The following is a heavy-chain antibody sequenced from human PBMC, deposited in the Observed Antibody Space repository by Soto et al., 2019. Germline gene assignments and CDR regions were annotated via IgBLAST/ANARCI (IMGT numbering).Heavy chain of an antibody. J-gene: IGHJ3*02. V-gene: IGHV4-34*01. Sequence: PSETLSLTCAVYGGSFSGYYWSWIRQPPGKGLEWIGEINHSGSTNYNPSLKSRVTISVDTSKNQFSLKLSSVTAADTAVYYCGRVPYYDILTGDDAFDIWGKGKMVTVSS. CDR1: GGSFSGYY. CDR2: INHSGST. D-gene: IGHD3-9*01. CDR3: GRVPYYDILTGDDAFDI.